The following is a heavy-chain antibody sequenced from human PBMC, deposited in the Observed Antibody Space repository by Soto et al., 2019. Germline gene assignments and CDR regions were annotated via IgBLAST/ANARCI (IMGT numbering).Heavy chain of an antibody. CDR2: ISGSGGST. CDR3: AKDYYDSSGYSPYFDY. Sequence: PGGSLRLSCAASGFTFSSYAMSWVRQAPGKGLEWVSAISGSGGSTYYADSVKGRFTTSRDNSKNTLYLQMNSLRAEDTAVYYCAKDYYDSSGYSPYFDYWGQGTLVTSPQ. J-gene: IGHJ4*02. CDR1: GFTFSSYA. D-gene: IGHD3-22*01. V-gene: IGHV3-23*01.